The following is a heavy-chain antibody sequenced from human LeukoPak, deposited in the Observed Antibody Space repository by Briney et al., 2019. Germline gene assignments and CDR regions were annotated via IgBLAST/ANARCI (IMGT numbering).Heavy chain of an antibody. CDR2: ISAYNGNT. D-gene: IGHD3-10*01. V-gene: IGHV1-18*01. CDR3: ARDTALIITPGGPDY. CDR1: GYTFTSYG. J-gene: IGHJ4*02. Sequence: GASVKVSCKASGYTFTSYGISWVRQAPGQGLEWMGWISAYNGNTNYAQKLQGRVTMTTDTSTSTAYMELRSLTSDDTALYYRARDTALIITPGGPDYWGRGTLITVSS.